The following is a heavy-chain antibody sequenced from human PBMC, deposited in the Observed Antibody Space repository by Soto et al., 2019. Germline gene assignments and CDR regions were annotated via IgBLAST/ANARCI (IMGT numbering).Heavy chain of an antibody. CDR3: ALTYYYDSSGSRLGWFDP. Sequence: PSETLSLTCTVSGGSISSYYWSWIRQPPGKGLEWIGYIYYSGSTNYNPSLKSRVTISVDTSKNQFSLKLSSVTAADTAVYYCALTYYYDSSGSRLGWFDPWGQGTLVTVSS. CDR2: IYYSGST. V-gene: IGHV4-59*08. D-gene: IGHD3-22*01. CDR1: GGSISSYY. J-gene: IGHJ5*02.